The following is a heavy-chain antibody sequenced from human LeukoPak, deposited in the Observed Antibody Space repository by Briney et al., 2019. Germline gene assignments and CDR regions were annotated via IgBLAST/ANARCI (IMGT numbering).Heavy chain of an antibody. Sequence: GGSLRLSCATSGFTFSFYWMSWVRQAPGKGLEWVANIKKDGSEEYYVDSVKGRFTITRDNAQNSLYLQMNSLRAEDTAVYYCARFYDTGWYGHFDYWGQGALVAVSS. D-gene: IGHD6-19*01. J-gene: IGHJ4*02. CDR1: GFTFSFYW. V-gene: IGHV3-7*01. CDR3: ARFYDTGWYGHFDY. CDR2: IKKDGSEE.